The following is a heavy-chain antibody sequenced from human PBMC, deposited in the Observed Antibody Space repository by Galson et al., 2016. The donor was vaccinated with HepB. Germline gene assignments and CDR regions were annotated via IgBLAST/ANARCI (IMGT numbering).Heavy chain of an antibody. CDR3: ARSLGVGVTAVSDY. CDR1: GYTFTNYG. CDR2: ITAYNGNT. Sequence: SVKVSCKASGYTFTNYGINWVRQAPGQGLEWMGWITAYNGNTYSAQRVQARVTMTTDTSTRTAYLGLRSLRSDDTAVYYCARSLGVGVTAVSDYWGQGTLVTVSS. V-gene: IGHV1-18*01. D-gene: IGHD2-21*02. J-gene: IGHJ4*02.